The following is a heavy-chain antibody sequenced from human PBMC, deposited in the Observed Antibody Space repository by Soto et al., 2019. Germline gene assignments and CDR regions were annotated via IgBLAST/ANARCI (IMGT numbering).Heavy chain of an antibody. CDR3: ARGIAAPGR. CDR2: MNPNSGNT. V-gene: IGHV1-8*01. J-gene: IGHJ4*02. D-gene: IGHD6-13*01. Sequence: ASVKVSCKSSGYTFTIYDINCVRQAPGQGLEWMGWMNPNSGNTGYAQKFQGRVTMTRNTSISTAYMELSSLISEDKAVYHRARGIAAPGRWGQGTLVTVSS. CDR1: GYTFTIYD.